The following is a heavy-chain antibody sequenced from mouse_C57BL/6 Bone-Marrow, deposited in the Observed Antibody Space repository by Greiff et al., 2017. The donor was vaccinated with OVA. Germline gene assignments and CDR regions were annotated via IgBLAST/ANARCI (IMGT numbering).Heavy chain of an antibody. J-gene: IGHJ1*03. V-gene: IGHV1-52*01. Sequence: QVQLQQPGAELVRPGSSVKLSCKASGYTFTSYWMHWVKQRPIQGLEWIGNIDPSDSETHYNQKFKDKATLTVDKSSSTAYMQLSSLTSEDSAVYYCASFPLTVVATDWYFDVWGTGTTVTVSS. D-gene: IGHD1-1*01. CDR3: ASFPLTVVATDWYFDV. CDR1: GYTFTSYW. CDR2: IDPSDSET.